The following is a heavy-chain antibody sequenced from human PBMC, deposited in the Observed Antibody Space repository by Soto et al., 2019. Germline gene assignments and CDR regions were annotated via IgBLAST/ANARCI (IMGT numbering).Heavy chain of an antibody. CDR1: GFTFISYG. CDR3: VRSKGGYSYGTRFDG. Sequence: GGSLRLSCAASGFTFISYGMHWVRQAPCKGLEWVAVIWYDGSNKYYADSVKGRFTISRDNSKNTLYLQMNSLRPEDTALYYCVRSKGGYSYGTRFDGWGQGTLVTV. CDR2: IWYDGSNK. J-gene: IGHJ4*02. D-gene: IGHD5-18*01. V-gene: IGHV3-33*01.